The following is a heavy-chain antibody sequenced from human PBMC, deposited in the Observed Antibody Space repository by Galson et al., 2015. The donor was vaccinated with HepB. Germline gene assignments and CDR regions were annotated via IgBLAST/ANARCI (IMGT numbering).Heavy chain of an antibody. J-gene: IGHJ4*02. CDR2: INPNSGGT. V-gene: IGHV1-2*04. CDR1: GYTFTGYY. CDR3: ARGGPDYYDSSGRPDY. Sequence: SVKVSCKASGYTFTGYYMHWVRQAPGQGLEWMGWINPNSGGTNYAQKFQGWVTMTRDTSISTAYMELSRLRSDDTAVYYCARGGPDYYDSSGRPDYWGQGTLVTVSS. D-gene: IGHD3-22*01.